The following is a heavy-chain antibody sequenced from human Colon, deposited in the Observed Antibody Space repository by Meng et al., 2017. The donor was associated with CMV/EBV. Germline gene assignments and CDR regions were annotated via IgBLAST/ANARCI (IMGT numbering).Heavy chain of an antibody. CDR2: TYSSGST. Sequence: SETLSPPCPVPGGSISTYSWSWFRQLPGKGLEWFGHTYSSGSTNYNPTLKSRVTISVDTSKNQFSLKLSSVTAADTAVYFCARHRSDCSTTSCHQRGYHFDYWGQGTLVTVSS. J-gene: IGHJ4*02. CDR1: GGSISTYS. D-gene: IGHD2-2*01. CDR3: ARHRSDCSTTSCHQRGYHFDY. V-gene: IGHV4-59*01.